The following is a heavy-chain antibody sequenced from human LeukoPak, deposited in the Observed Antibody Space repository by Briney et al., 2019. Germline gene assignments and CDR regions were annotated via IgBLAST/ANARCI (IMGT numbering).Heavy chain of an antibody. CDR1: GYTFTSYG. CDR2: ISAHNGNT. CDR3: ARVQLERSGEPFDY. V-gene: IGHV1-18*01. Sequence: ASVKVSCKASGYTFTSYGISWVRQAPGQGLEWMGWISAHNGNTKYAEKLQGRVTMTTDTSTSTAYMELRSLRSDDTAVYYCARVQLERSGEPFDYWGQGTLVTVSS. D-gene: IGHD1-1*01. J-gene: IGHJ4*02.